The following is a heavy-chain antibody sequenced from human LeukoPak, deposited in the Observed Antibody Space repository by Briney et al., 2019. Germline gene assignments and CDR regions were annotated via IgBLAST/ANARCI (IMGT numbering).Heavy chain of an antibody. CDR3: AREAYSSSWYDSYYYYYMDV. J-gene: IGHJ6*03. Sequence: ASVTVSCKXSGYTFTSYDINWVRQATGQGLEWMGRMNPNSGNTGYSHKFQGRVTMTRNTSISTAYMELSSLRSEDTAVYYCAREAYSSSWYDSYYYYYMDVWGKGTTVTVSS. V-gene: IGHV1-8*01. D-gene: IGHD6-13*01. CDR1: GYTFTSYD. CDR2: MNPNSGNT.